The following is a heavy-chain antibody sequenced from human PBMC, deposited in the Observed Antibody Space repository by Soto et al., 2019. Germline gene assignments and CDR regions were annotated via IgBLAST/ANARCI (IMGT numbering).Heavy chain of an antibody. Sequence: QVRLVQSGAEVKKPGSSVKVSCKYSGGTFKTESINWLRQAPGQGLEWMGNILPVFDTTDYAPKFQGRVASTADQATTTAYMELSSLTSQDTALYSCALGHEYVGNSDAFDIWGQWTMVTVSS. V-gene: IGHV1-69*13. CDR1: GGTFKTES. D-gene: IGHD3-16*01. CDR3: ALGHEYVGNSDAFDI. J-gene: IGHJ3*02. CDR2: ILPVFDTT.